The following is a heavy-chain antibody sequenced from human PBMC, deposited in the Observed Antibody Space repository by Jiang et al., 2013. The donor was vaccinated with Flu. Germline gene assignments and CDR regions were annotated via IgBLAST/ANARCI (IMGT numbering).Heavy chain of an antibody. V-gene: IGHV4-59*01. Sequence: GPGLVKPSETLSLTCTVSGGSISSYYWSWIRQPPGKGLEWIGYIYYSGSTNYNPSLKSRVTISVDTSKNQFSLKLSSVTAADTAVYYCARDYDSWPYNWFDPWGQGTLVHRLL. D-gene: IGHD3-22*01. CDR3: ARDYDSWPYNWFDP. CDR2: IYYSGST. J-gene: IGHJ5*02. CDR1: GGSISSYY.